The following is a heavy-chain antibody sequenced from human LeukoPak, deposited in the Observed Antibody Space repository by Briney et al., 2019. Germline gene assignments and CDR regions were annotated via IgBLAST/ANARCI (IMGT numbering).Heavy chain of an antibody. D-gene: IGHD3-22*01. V-gene: IGHV1-18*01. Sequence: GASVKVSCKASGYTFTSYGISWVRQAPGQGLEWMGWISAYNGNTNYAQKLQGRVTTTTDTSTSTAYMVLRSLRSDDTAVYYCARVRLTMIVVVTLDAFDIWGQGTMVTVSS. CDR1: GYTFTSYG. CDR2: ISAYNGNT. CDR3: ARVRLTMIVVVTLDAFDI. J-gene: IGHJ3*02.